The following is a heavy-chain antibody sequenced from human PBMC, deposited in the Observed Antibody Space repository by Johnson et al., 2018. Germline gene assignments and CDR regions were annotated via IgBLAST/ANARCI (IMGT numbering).Heavy chain of an antibody. D-gene: IGHD2-2*01. CDR3: SRDPIEVVSSGSYYNYYMDV. CDR1: GFTFSIYG. V-gene: IGHV3-48*01. J-gene: IGHJ6*03. Sequence: VQLVQSGGGLVQXGGSLGISCAASGFTFSIYGMNWVRQAPGKGLEWVSYISSSSSTIYYADSVKGRFILPRDNAKNSLSLQMNSLRAEDTAVYYCSRDPIEVVSSGSYYNYYMDVWGKGTTVTVSS. CDR2: ISSSSSTI.